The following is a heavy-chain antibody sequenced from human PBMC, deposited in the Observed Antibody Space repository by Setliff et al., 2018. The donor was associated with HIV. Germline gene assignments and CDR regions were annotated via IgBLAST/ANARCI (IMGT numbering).Heavy chain of an antibody. Sequence: ASVKVSCKTSGYTFTNYALNWVRQAPGQGLEWMGWINTNTGNPTYAQGFTGRFVFSLDTSVSTAYLQISSLKAEDSAIYYCARVSDTGVDPQTHRDYWGQGTPVHRLL. D-gene: IGHD2-21*01. V-gene: IGHV7-4-1*02. CDR1: GYTFTNYA. CDR2: INTNTGNP. J-gene: IGHJ4*02. CDR3: ARVSDTGVDPQTHRDY.